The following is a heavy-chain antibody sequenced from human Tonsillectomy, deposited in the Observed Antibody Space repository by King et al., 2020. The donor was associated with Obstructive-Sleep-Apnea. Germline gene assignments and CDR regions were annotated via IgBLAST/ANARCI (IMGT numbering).Heavy chain of an antibody. V-gene: IGHV3-9*01. J-gene: IGHJ4*02. CDR2: FSWNSGSI. D-gene: IGHD6-13*01. CDR3: AKDIEAAAGPFDY. Sequence: VQLVESGGGLVQPGRSLRLSCAASGFTFDDYAMHWVRQAPGKGLEWVSGFSWNSGSIGYADSVKGRFTISRDNAKNSLYLQMNSLSAEDTALYYCAKDIEAAAGPFDYWGQGTLVTVSS. CDR1: GFTFDDYA.